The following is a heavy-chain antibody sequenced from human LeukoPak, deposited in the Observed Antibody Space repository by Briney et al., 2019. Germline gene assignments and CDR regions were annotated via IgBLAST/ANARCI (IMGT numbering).Heavy chain of an antibody. Sequence: SQTLSLTCAISGDSVSSNSAAWNWIRQSPSRGLEWLGRTYYRSKWYNDYAVSVKSRITINPDTSKNQFSLQLNSVTPADTAVYYCARGLKYYDFWSGYDYYYYYYMDVWGKGTTVTVSS. V-gene: IGHV6-1*01. J-gene: IGHJ6*03. CDR3: ARGLKYYDFWSGYDYYYYYYMDV. D-gene: IGHD3-3*01. CDR2: TYYRSKWYN. CDR1: GDSVSSNSAA.